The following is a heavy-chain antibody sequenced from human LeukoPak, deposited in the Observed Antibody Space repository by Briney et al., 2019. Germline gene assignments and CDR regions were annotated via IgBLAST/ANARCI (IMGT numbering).Heavy chain of an antibody. CDR1: GFTFSSYA. J-gene: IGHJ4*02. D-gene: IGHD3-3*01. CDR2: ISGSGGST. V-gene: IGHV3-23*01. Sequence: HPGGSLRLSCAASGFTFSSYAMSWVRQAPGKGLEWVSAISGSGGSTYYADSVKGRFTISRDNSKNTLYLQMNSLRAEDTAVYYCAKDTASFDFWSGYYADYRGQGTLVTVSS. CDR3: AKDTASFDFWSGYYADY.